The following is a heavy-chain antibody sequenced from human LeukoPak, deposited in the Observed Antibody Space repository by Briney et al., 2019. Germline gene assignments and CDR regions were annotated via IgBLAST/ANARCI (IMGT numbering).Heavy chain of an antibody. D-gene: IGHD3-10*01. CDR3: AKSPPGDLRLPPGPRVLAKFDY. V-gene: IGHV3-23*01. Sequence: GGSLRLSCAASGFTFSSYGMSWVRQAPGKGLEWVSGISGSGGRTYYADSVKGRFTISRDNSKNTLYLQMNSLRAEDTAVYYCAKSPPGDLRLPPGPRVLAKFDYWGQGTLVTVTS. CDR1: GFTFSSYG. J-gene: IGHJ4*02. CDR2: ISGSGGRT.